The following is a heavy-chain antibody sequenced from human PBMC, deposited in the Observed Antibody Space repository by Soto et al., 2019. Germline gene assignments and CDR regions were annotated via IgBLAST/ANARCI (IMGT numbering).Heavy chain of an antibody. CDR3: ARPYCRSSRCYLYYYAMDV. Sequence: QVQLVESGGGVVQPGRSLRLSCAASGFTFSVNAIHWVRQAPGKGLEWVAVISSDGNTKYYADSVRGRFTISRDNSKNTVYLPMNSLRAEDTAVYYCARPYCRSSRCYLYYYAMDVWGQGTTVTVSS. J-gene: IGHJ6*02. D-gene: IGHD2-2*01. CDR1: GFTFSVNA. CDR2: ISSDGNTK. V-gene: IGHV3-30-3*01.